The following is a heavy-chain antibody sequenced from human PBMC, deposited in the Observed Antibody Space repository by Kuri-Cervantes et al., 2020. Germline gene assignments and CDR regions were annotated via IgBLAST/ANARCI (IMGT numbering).Heavy chain of an antibody. CDR1: GGSISSSSYY. V-gene: IGHV4-39*07. CDR3: ARGKRYNWNYGGNFDY. Sequence: ESLKISCTVSGGSISSSSYYWGWIRQSPGKGLEWIGSIYYSGSTYYNPSLKSRVTISVDTSKNQFSLKLSSVTAADTAVYYCARGKRYNWNYGGNFDYWGQGTLVTVSS. D-gene: IGHD1-7*01. CDR2: IYYSGST. J-gene: IGHJ4*02.